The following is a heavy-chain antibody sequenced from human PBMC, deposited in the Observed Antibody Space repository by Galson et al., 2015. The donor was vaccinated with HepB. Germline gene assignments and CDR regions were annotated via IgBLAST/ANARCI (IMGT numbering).Heavy chain of an antibody. CDR2: LTPISGTA. V-gene: IGHV1-69*06. D-gene: IGHD2-21*02. Sequence: SCKASGGTLDINAINWLRQAPGQGLEWMGGLTPISGTAKFARKFQGRATITADKSTNTVYMEVRRLRSEDTAVYYCARNFVVVTAMPYYYGMDVWGQGTTVTVSS. J-gene: IGHJ6*02. CDR1: GGTLDINA. CDR3: ARNFVVVTAMPYYYGMDV.